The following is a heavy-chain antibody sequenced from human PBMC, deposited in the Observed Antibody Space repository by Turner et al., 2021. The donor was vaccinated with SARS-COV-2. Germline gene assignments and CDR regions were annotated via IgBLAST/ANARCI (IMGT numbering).Heavy chain of an antibody. CDR1: GFTFGKYA. D-gene: IGHD7-27*01. V-gene: IGHV3-49*03. J-gene: IGHJ4*02. CDR3: ARGRTGASYYFDY. CDR2: IRSTKFGGTT. Sequence: EVRVVESGGGLVQPGRSLRLSCTASGFTFGKYAMSWIRQAPGKGLEWVGFIRSTKFGGTTEYATSVRGRFNVSRDDSRTIAYLHMSSLKTEDTAVYYCARGRTGASYYFDYWGQGILVTVSS.